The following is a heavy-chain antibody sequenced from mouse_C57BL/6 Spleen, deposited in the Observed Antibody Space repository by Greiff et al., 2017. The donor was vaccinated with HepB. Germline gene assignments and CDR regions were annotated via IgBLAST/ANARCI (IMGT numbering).Heavy chain of an antibody. V-gene: IGHV1-26*01. CDR1: GYTFTDYY. CDR2: INPNNGGT. J-gene: IGHJ4*01. CDR3: ARPSDYYYDARDY. Sequence: EVQLQQSGPELVKPGASVKISCTASGYTFTDYYMNWVKQSHGKSLEWIGDINPNNGGTSYNQKFKGKATLTVDKSSSTAYMELRSLTSEDSAVYYCARPSDYYYDARDYWGQGTSVTVSS. D-gene: IGHD2-13*01.